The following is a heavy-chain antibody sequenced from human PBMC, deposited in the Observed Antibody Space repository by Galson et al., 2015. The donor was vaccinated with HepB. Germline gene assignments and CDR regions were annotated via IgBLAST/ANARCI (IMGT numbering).Heavy chain of an antibody. CDR1: GYIFTSHW. J-gene: IGHJ5*02. D-gene: IGHD5-24*01. V-gene: IGHV5-51*01. Sequence: QSGAEVKKAGESLKISCKASGYIFTSHWIGWVRQMPGKGLEWMGIIFPGDSDARYTPSFQGRVTISADKSISTAYLQWDSLKASDTAMYYCTRLNNYPRAGFDPWGQGTLVTVSS. CDR2: IFPGDSDA. CDR3: TRLNNYPRAGFDP.